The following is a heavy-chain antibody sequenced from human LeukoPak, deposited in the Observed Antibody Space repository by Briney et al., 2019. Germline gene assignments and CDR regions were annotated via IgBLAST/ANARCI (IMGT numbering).Heavy chain of an antibody. CDR2: IYYSGST. J-gene: IGHJ6*03. D-gene: IGHD2/OR15-2a*01. CDR3: ARDPGDATFDYYYYMDV. Sequence: SETLSLTCTVSGGSISSYYWSWVRQPPGKGLEWIGYIYYSGSTNYNPSLKSRVTISVDTSKNQFSLELSSVTAADTAVYYCARDPGDATFDYYYYMDVWGKGTTVTVSS. V-gene: IGHV4-59*01. CDR1: GGSISSYY.